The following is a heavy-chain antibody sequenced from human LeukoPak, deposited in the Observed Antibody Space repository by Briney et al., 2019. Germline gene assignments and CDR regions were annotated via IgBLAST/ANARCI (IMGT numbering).Heavy chain of an antibody. Sequence: ASVKVSCKASGCTFSSYAINWVRQAPGQGLEWMGGIIPIFGTANYAQKFQGRVTITADESTSTAYMELSSLRSEDTAVYYCARRVAVAGTNWFDPWGQGTLVTVSS. CDR1: GCTFSSYA. V-gene: IGHV1-69*01. D-gene: IGHD6-19*01. J-gene: IGHJ5*02. CDR3: ARRVAVAGTNWFDP. CDR2: IIPIFGTA.